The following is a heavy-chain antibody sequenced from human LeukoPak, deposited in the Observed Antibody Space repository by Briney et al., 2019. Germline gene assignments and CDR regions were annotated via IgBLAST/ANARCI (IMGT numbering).Heavy chain of an antibody. J-gene: IGHJ6*03. D-gene: IGHD6-13*01. CDR3: ARRASVAGMGNYYYMDV. V-gene: IGHV5-51*01. CDR1: GYSFTSYW. CDR2: IYPGDSDT. Sequence: GESLKISCKGSGYSFTSYWIGWVRQMPGKGLEWMGIIYPGDSDTRYSPSFQGQVTISADKSISTAYLQWSSLKASDTAMYYCARRASVAGMGNYYYMDVWGKGTTVTVSS.